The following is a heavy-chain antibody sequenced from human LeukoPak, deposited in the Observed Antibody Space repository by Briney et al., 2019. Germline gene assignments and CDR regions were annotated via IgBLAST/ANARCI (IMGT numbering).Heavy chain of an antibody. Sequence: PGGSLRLSCAASGFAFGSCSMNWARQAPGKGLEWVSSISSSSSYISYAESVKGRFTISRDNAKNSLYLQMNSLRAEDTAVYYCAKERGYCSSTSCHVFDYWGQGTLVTVSS. J-gene: IGHJ4*02. V-gene: IGHV3-21*01. CDR2: ISSSSSYI. CDR3: AKERGYCSSTSCHVFDY. CDR1: GFAFGSCS. D-gene: IGHD2-2*01.